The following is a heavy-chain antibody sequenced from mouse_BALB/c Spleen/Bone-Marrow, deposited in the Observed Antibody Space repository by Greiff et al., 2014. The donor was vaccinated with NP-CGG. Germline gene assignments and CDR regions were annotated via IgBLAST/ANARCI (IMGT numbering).Heavy chain of an antibody. D-gene: IGHD4-1*01. V-gene: IGHV1S29*02. Sequence: DVQLVESGPEPVRPGASVKISCKASGYTFTDYNIYWVKQSHGKSLEWIGYIYPYSGGTGYNQKFKSKATLTVDNYSTTAYMELRSLTSEDSAVYYCARGNWDFAYWGQGTLVTVPT. CDR3: ARGNWDFAY. CDR2: IYPYSGGT. CDR1: GYTFTDYN. J-gene: IGHJ3*01.